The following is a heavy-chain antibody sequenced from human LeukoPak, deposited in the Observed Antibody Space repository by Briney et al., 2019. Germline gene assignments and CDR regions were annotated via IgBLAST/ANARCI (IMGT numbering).Heavy chain of an antibody. CDR3: AKDEGQLAPARKAGAFDI. D-gene: IGHD6-13*01. V-gene: IGHV3-23*01. CDR2: ISGSGGST. J-gene: IGHJ3*02. Sequence: GGSLRLSCAASGFTFSSYAMSWVRQAPGKGLEWVSAISGSGGSTYYADSVKGRFTISRDNSKNTLYLQMNSLRAEDTAVYYRAKDEGQLAPARKAGAFDIWGQGTMVTVSS. CDR1: GFTFSSYA.